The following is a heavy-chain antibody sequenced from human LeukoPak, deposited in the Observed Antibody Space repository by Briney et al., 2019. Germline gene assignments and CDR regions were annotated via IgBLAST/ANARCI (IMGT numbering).Heavy chain of an antibody. V-gene: IGHV3-30-3*01. J-gene: IGHJ4*02. Sequence: GGSLRLSCAASGFTFSSYAMHWVRQAPGKGLEWVAVISYDGSNKYYADSVKGRFTISRDNSKNTLYLQMNSLRAEDTAVYYCARDRRLLGIFDYWGRGTLVTVSS. D-gene: IGHD6-25*01. CDR1: GFTFSSYA. CDR2: ISYDGSNK. CDR3: ARDRRLLGIFDY.